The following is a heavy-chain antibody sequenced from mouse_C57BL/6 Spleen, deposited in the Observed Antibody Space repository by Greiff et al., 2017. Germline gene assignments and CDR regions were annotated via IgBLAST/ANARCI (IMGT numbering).Heavy chain of an antibody. CDR2: IDPENGDT. CDR3: TTGSSLFAY. V-gene: IGHV14-4*01. CDR1: GFNIKDDY. Sequence: EVKVVESGAELVRPGASVKLSCTASGFNIKDDYMHWVKQRPEQGLEWIGWIDPENGDTEYASKVQGKATITADTSSNTAYLQLSSLTSEDTAVYYCTTGSSLFAYWGQGTLVTVSA. J-gene: IGHJ3*01. D-gene: IGHD1-1*01.